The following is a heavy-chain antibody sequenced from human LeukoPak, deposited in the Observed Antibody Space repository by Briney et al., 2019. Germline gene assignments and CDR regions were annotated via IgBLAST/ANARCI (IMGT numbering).Heavy chain of an antibody. D-gene: IGHD6-19*01. J-gene: IGHJ4*02. CDR2: INGTGVNT. CDR1: GFTFVNYG. CDR3: AKEAGARFPFDY. V-gene: IGHV3-23*01. Sequence: PGGSLRLSCAASGFTFVNYGMSWVRQAPGKGLEFVSAINGTGVNTYYADSVKGRFTISRDNSKNTLHLQMNSLRAEDTAVYYCAKEAGARFPFDYWGQGTLVTVSS.